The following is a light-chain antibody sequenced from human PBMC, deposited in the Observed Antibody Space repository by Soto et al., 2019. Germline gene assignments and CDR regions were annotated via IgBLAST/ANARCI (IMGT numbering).Light chain of an antibody. Sequence: EIVLTQSPGTLSLSSGERATLSSRACQSVSSSYLAWYQQKPGQAPRLLIYGASSRATGIPDRFSGSGSGTDFTLTISRLEPEDFAVYYCQQYGTSPGFSFGQGTKLEI. CDR2: GAS. CDR1: QSVSSSY. CDR3: QQYGTSPGFS. V-gene: IGKV3-20*01. J-gene: IGKJ2*01.